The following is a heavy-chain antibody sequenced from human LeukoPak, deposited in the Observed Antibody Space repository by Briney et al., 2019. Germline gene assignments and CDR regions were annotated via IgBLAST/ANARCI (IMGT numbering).Heavy chain of an antibody. CDR3: ATYYYDSSGYYYQKDFDY. V-gene: IGHV3-23*01. J-gene: IGHJ4*02. CDR1: GFTVSSNY. CDR2: ISGSGGST. Sequence: GGSLRLSYAASGFTVSSNYMSWVRQAPGKGLEWVSAISGSGGSTYYADSVKGRFTISRDNSKNTLYLQMNSLRAEDTAVYYCATYYYDSSGYYYQKDFDYWGQGTLVTVSS. D-gene: IGHD3-22*01.